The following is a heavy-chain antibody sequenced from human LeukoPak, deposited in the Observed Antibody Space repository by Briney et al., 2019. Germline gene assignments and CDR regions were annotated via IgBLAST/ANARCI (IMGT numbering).Heavy chain of an antibody. D-gene: IGHD5-12*01. V-gene: IGHV3-7*01. CDR3: ARDHTGYEYGSFSYHYQYMDV. CDR1: GFTFSDYY. J-gene: IGHJ6*03. Sequence: PGGSLRLSCAASGFTFSDYYMSWIRQAPGKGLEWVANIKPDGGEKYYADSVKGRFTISRDNAKNSMCLQMNSLRADDTAVYYCARDHTGYEYGSFSYHYQYMDVWGKGTTVTVSS. CDR2: IKPDGGEK.